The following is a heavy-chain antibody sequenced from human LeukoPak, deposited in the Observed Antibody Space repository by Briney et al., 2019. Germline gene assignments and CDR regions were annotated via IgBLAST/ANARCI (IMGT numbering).Heavy chain of an antibody. V-gene: IGHV1-18*01. Sequence: ASVKVSCKASGCTFPSYGLSWVRQAPGQGLEWMGWISAYNGNTNYAQKLQGRVTMTTDTSTSTAYMELRSLRSDDTAVYYCARAYSSSGYNWFDPWGQGTLVTVSS. CDR1: GCTFPSYG. J-gene: IGHJ5*02. CDR3: ARAYSSSGYNWFDP. CDR2: ISAYNGNT. D-gene: IGHD6-6*01.